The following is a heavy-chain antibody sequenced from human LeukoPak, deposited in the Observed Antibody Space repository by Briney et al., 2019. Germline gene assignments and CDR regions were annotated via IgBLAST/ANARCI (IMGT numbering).Heavy chain of an antibody. CDR3: ARAPNLSRFTFGGVIYYFDY. CDR2: ISGSGGST. D-gene: IGHD3-16*02. Sequence: PGGSLRLSCAASGFTFSSYGMSWVRQAPGKGLEWVSAISGSGGSTYYADSVKGRFTISRDNSKNTLYLQMNSLRAEDTAVYYCARAPNLSRFTFGGVIYYFDYWGQGTLVTVSS. J-gene: IGHJ4*02. V-gene: IGHV3-23*01. CDR1: GFTFSSYG.